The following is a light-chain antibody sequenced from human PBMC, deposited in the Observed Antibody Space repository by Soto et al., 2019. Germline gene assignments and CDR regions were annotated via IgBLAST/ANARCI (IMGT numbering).Light chain of an antibody. CDR2: DVT. CDR3: SSYTTRNTEV. Sequence: QSVLTQPASVSGSPGQSISISCIGTSSDVGAFNYVSWYQHHPGKAPQLIIYDVTSRPSGVSNRFSASKSGNTASLTISGLQAEDEAAYYCSSYTTRNTEVFGTGTKLTVL. V-gene: IGLV2-14*03. J-gene: IGLJ1*01. CDR1: SSDVGAFNY.